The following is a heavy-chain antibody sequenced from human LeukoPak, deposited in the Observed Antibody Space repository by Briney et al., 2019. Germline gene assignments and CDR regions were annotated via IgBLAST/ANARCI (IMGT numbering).Heavy chain of an antibody. J-gene: IGHJ4*02. D-gene: IGHD3-10*01. CDR3: ARAIWFGELLPDY. Sequence: GGSLRLSCAASGFTFSSYWMSWVRQAPGKGLEWVANIKQDGSEKYYVDSVKGRFTISRDNAKNSLYLQMNSLRAEDTAVYYCARAIWFGELLPDYWGQGTLDTVSS. CDR1: GFTFSSYW. CDR2: IKQDGSEK. V-gene: IGHV3-7*04.